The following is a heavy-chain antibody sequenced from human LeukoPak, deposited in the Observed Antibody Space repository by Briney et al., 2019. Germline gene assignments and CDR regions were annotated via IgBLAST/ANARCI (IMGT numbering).Heavy chain of an antibody. CDR2: ISGSGGST. Sequence: GGSLRLSCAASGFTFSSYAMSWVRQAPGKGLEWVSAISGSGGSTYYADSVKGRFTISRDSSKNTLYLQMNSLRAEDTAVYYCVKRYYYDSSGYPYYFDYWGQGTLVTVSS. J-gene: IGHJ4*02. CDR1: GFTFSSYA. V-gene: IGHV3-23*01. D-gene: IGHD3-22*01. CDR3: VKRYYYDSSGYPYYFDY.